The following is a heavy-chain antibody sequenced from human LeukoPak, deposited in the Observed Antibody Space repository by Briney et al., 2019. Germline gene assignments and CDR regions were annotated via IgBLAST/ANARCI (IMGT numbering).Heavy chain of an antibody. D-gene: IGHD6-19*01. CDR2: VSYTGRT. Sequence: PSETLSLTCTGSGASVSSVSSCWNWIRQPPGEKLEWIGYVSYTGRTDYNPSLKGRATISVDTSKNQLTLNLRAVTAADTAVYYCARDTRGSSGWYPFDYWGQGTLVTVSS. CDR3: ARDTRGSSGWYPFDY. V-gene: IGHV4-61*01. CDR1: GASVSSVSSC. J-gene: IGHJ4*02.